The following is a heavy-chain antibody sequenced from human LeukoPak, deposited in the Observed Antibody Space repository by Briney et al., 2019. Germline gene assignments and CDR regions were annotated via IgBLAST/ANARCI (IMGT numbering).Heavy chain of an antibody. CDR1: GYTFTGYY. D-gene: IGHD3-10*01. J-gene: IGHJ4*02. Sequence: APVKVSCKASGYTFTGYYMHWVRQAPGQGLEWMGWINPNSGGTNYAQKFQGRVTMTRDTSISTAYMELSRLRSDDTAVYYCARVSVQYSYGSGSYYNVYFDYWGQGTLVTVSS. CDR2: INPNSGGT. CDR3: ARVSVQYSYGSGSYYNVYFDY. V-gene: IGHV1-2*02.